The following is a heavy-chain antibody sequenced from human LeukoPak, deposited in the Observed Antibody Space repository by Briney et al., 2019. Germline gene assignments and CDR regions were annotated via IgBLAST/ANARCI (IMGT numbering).Heavy chain of an antibody. CDR1: GFTFSDYY. Sequence: AGGSLRLSCAASGFTFSDYYMSWIRQAPGKGLEWVSYISSSGSTIYYADSVKGRFTISRDNAKNSLYLQMNSLRAEDTAVYYCASQILTGYYTGPEGFDYWGQGTLVTVSS. CDR3: ASQILTGYYTGPEGFDY. J-gene: IGHJ4*02. V-gene: IGHV3-11*04. CDR2: ISSSGSTI. D-gene: IGHD3-9*01.